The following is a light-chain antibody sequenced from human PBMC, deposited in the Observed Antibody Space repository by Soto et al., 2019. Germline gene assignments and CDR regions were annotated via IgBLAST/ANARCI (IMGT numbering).Light chain of an antibody. CDR1: SSDFGDYDF. V-gene: IGLV2-11*01. J-gene: IGLJ1*01. Sequence: QSALTQPRSVSGSPGQSVTISCTATSSDFGDYDFVSWYQQHPAKAPKLMIYDVSKRPSGVPDRFSGSRSGNTASLTISGLQAEDEADYYCCSYAGSYTLYVFGTGTKVTVL. CDR3: CSYAGSYTLYV. CDR2: DVS.